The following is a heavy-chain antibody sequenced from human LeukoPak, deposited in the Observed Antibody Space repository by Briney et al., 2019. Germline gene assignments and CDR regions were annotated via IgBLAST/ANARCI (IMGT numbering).Heavy chain of an antibody. CDR1: GYTFSTYG. Sequence: ASVKVSCKASGYTFSTYGISWVRQAPGQGLEWMGWVSAYKGNTYYAQKLQGRVTMTTDTSTSTAYMELRSLRSDDTAIYYCARDLYYYGSGSYYDVFDVWGQGTMVTVSS. J-gene: IGHJ3*01. CDR2: VSAYKGNT. CDR3: ARDLYYYGSGSYYDVFDV. V-gene: IGHV1-18*01. D-gene: IGHD3-10*01.